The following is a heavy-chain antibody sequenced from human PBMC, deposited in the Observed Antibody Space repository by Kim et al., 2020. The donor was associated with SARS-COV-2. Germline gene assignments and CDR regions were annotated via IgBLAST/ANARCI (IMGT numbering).Heavy chain of an antibody. V-gene: IGHV1-3*01. J-gene: IGHJ4*02. CDR2: INAGTGDT. CDR1: GYTFTTYA. Sequence: ASVKVSCKASGYTFTTYAIHWVHQAPGQRLEWMGWINAGTGDTKFSQKFQGRFTITRDTSASTAYMELSSLRSEDTAVYYCARGYTYDYGGHDWGQGTLVTVSS. D-gene: IGHD5-18*01. CDR3: ARGYTYDYGGHD.